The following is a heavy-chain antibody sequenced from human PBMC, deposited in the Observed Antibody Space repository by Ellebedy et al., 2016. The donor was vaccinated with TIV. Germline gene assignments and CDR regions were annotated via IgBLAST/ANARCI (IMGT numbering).Heavy chain of an antibody. Sequence: SETLSLXXTVSGYSISSGYYWDWIRQPPGKGLEWIGSINHSGNTYYNPSLRSRLTISVDTSKNQFSLKLSSVTAADTAVYYCATDLGYFARFDPWGPGTLVTVSS. J-gene: IGHJ5*02. D-gene: IGHD3-9*01. CDR1: GYSISSGYY. CDR2: INHSGNT. CDR3: ATDLGYFARFDP. V-gene: IGHV4-38-2*02.